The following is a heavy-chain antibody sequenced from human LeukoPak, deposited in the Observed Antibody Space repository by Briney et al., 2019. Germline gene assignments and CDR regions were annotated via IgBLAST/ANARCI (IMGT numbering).Heavy chain of an antibody. D-gene: IGHD6-25*01. CDR2: IWYDGSSK. Sequence: GGSLRLSCAASGFTFSSYDMNWVGQAPGKGLEWVTIIWYDGSSKSYADSVKGRFTISRDNSKNMLFLQMNSLRAEDTAVYYCAKNRRSGYHLDYWGQGTLVTVSS. CDR1: GFTFSSYD. V-gene: IGHV3-33*06. J-gene: IGHJ4*02. CDR3: AKNRRSGYHLDY.